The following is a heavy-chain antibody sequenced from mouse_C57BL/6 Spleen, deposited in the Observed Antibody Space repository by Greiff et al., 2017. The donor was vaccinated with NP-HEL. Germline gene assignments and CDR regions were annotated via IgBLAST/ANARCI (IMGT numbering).Heavy chain of an antibody. CDR1: GYTFTSYW. CDR2: IDPSDSET. V-gene: IGHV1-52*01. J-gene: IGHJ4*01. Sequence: QVQLQQPGAELVRPGSSVKLSCKASGYTFTSYWMHWVKQRPIQGLEWIGNIDPSDSETHYNQKFKDKATLTVDKSSSTAYMQLSSLTSEDSAVYYCARYGSHYYAMDYWGQGTSVTVSS. D-gene: IGHD2-1*01. CDR3: ARYGSHYYAMDY.